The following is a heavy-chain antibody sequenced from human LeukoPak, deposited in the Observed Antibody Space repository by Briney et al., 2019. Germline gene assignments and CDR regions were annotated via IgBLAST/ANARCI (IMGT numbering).Heavy chain of an antibody. J-gene: IGHJ4*02. V-gene: IGHV4-34*01. CDR3: ASTRSDDYGDYYFDY. D-gene: IGHD4-17*01. Sequence: SETLSLTCTVSGGSISSYYWSWIRQPPGKGLEWIGEINHSGNTNYNPSLKSRVTISVDTSKNQFSLKLSSVTAADTAVYYCASTRSDDYGDYYFDYWGQGTLVTVSS. CDR2: INHSGNT. CDR1: GGSISSYY.